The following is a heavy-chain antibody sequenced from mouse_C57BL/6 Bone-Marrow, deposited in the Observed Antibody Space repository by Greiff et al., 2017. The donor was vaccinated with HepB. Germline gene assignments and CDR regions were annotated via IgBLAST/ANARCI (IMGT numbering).Heavy chain of an antibody. CDR2: IHPNSGST. D-gene: IGHD4-1*01. J-gene: IGHJ2*01. Sequence: VQLQQPGAELVKPGASVKLSCKASGYTFTSYWMHWVKLRPGQGLEWIGMIHPNSGSTNYNEKFKSKATLTVDKSSSTAYMQLSSLTSEDSAVYYCARKVSNWDFDYWGQGTTLTVSS. CDR3: ARKVSNWDFDY. V-gene: IGHV1-64*01. CDR1: GYTFTSYW.